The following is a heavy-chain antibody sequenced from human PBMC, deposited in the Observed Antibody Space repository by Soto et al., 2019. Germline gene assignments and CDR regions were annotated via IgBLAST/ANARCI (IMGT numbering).Heavy chain of an antibody. J-gene: IGHJ4*02. CDR2: ISGSGCST. V-gene: IGHV3-23*01. CDR3: AKVTRGIGVVPPAIN. CDR1: GHTFHNYA. D-gene: IGHD2-2*02. Sequence: EVQLLEAGGGLEQPGGSLRLSCVGSGHTFHNYAMTWVRQAPGKGLEWVSGISGSGCSTYYADTVRGRCTIARDDSNNKLYLQMTSLRAEYTAVYYCAKVTRGIGVVPPAINWGQGTLVTVSS.